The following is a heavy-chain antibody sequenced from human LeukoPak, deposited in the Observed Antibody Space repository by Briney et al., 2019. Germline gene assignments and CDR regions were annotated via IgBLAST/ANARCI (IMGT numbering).Heavy chain of an antibody. CDR1: GYTFTSYD. CDR2: IIPIFGTA. J-gene: IGHJ4*02. CDR3: AKLHGVWNGDSDY. D-gene: IGHD2-8*01. V-gene: IGHV1-69*13. Sequence: ASVKVSCKASGYTFTSYDINWVRQATGQGLEWMGGIIPIFGTANYAQKFQGRVTITADESTSTAYMELSSLRSEDTAVYHCAKLHGVWNGDSDYCGQGTLVTVSS.